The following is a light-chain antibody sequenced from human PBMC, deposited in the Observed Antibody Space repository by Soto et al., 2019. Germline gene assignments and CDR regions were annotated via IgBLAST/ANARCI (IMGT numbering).Light chain of an antibody. Sequence: IVLTQSPGPLSLSPGERATLSCRAGQSVSSNYLAWYQQKPGQAPRLIIYAASSRATGIPDRFSGSGSGTDFTLTISSLQSEDFSVYYCQQYNNWPKWTLGQGTKVDIK. V-gene: IGKV3-20*01. CDR1: QSVSSNY. J-gene: IGKJ1*01. CDR2: AAS. CDR3: QQYNNWPKWT.